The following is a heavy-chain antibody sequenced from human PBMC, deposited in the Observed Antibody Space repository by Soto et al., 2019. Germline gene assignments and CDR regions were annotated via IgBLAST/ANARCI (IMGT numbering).Heavy chain of an antibody. D-gene: IGHD3-10*01. CDR1: GYTFTSYG. CDR2: ISAYNGNT. CDR3: ARAPMVRGVIRFLYYYGMDV. V-gene: IGHV1-18*01. Sequence: GASVKVSCKASGYTFTSYGISWVRQAPGQGLGWMGWISAYNGNTNYAQKLQGRVTMTTDTSTSTAYMELRSLRSDDTAVYYCARAPMVRGVIRFLYYYGMDVWGQGTTVTVSS. J-gene: IGHJ6*02.